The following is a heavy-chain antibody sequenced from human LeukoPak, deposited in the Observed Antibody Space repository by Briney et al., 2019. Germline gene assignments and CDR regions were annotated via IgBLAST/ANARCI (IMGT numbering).Heavy chain of an antibody. Sequence: GGSLRLSCAASGFSFSTSTTNWVRQAPGKGLEWISSIGKTSRDMYYADSVRGRFTISRDNAKNSLFLLMNSLRVEDTSVYYCVRGDNRDYCGQGTLVTVSS. J-gene: IGHJ4*02. D-gene: IGHD1-14*01. CDR1: GFSFSTST. CDR3: VRGDNRDY. V-gene: IGHV3-21*01. CDR2: IGKTSRDM.